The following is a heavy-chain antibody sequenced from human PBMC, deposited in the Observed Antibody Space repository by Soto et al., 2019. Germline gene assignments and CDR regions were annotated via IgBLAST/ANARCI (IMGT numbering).Heavy chain of an antibody. Sequence: GGSLRLSCAASVFTFDDYAMHLVRQAPGKGLEWVSGISWNSGSIGYADSVKGRFTISRDNAKNSLYLQMNSLRAEDTALYYCAKASSLDLLEYWGQGTMVTVSS. CDR2: ISWNSGSI. D-gene: IGHD3-3*01. CDR1: VFTFDDYA. CDR3: AKASSLDLLEY. J-gene: IGHJ4*02. V-gene: IGHV3-9*01.